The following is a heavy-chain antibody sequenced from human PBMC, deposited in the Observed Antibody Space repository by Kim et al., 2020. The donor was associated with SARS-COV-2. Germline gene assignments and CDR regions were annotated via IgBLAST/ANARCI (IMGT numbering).Heavy chain of an antibody. V-gene: IGHV1-69*01. Sequence: KSQGRVTITADESTSTAYMELSSLRSEDTAVYYCARNMVRGVIIINWFDPWGQGTLVTVSS. CDR3: ARNMVRGVIIINWFDP. D-gene: IGHD3-10*01. J-gene: IGHJ5*02.